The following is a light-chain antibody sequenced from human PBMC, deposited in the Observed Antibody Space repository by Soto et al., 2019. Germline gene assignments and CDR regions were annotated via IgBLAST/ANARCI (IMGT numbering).Light chain of an antibody. CDR3: QQYYSVPVT. Sequence: DIVMTQSPDSLAVSLGERATVNCKSSQSVLFSPDNKNQLAWYQQKPGQPPKLLIYWASTRDSGVPDRFSGSGSGTDFTLTISSLQAEDVAVYYCQQYYSVPVTFGGGTKVEIK. V-gene: IGKV4-1*01. J-gene: IGKJ4*01. CDR2: WAS. CDR1: QSVLFSPDNKNQ.